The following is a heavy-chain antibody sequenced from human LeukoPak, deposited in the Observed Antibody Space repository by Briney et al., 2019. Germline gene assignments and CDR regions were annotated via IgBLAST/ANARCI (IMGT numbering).Heavy chain of an antibody. V-gene: IGHV3-30*04. Sequence: GRSLRLSCAASGFTFNSYAMHWVRQSPGKGLEWVAVISHDGSNKDHAGSVKGRVTISRDNSRNTLYLQMNSLRVEDTAVYYCARAYIAAAGTYYYYYGMDVWGQGTTVTVSS. CDR1: GFTFNSYA. D-gene: IGHD6-13*01. CDR3: ARAYIAAAGTYYYYYGMDV. CDR2: ISHDGSNK. J-gene: IGHJ6*02.